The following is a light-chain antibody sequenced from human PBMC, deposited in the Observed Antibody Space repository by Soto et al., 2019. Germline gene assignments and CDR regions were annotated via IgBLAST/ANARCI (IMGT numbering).Light chain of an antibody. CDR2: GAS. Sequence: EKVMTQSRGSLSVSPGERATLSWRASQSVSSDLAWYQQKPGQAPRLLIYGASTRATGIPARFSGSGSGTEFTLIISSLQSEDFATYYCQQYYSYPWTFGPGTKVDI. V-gene: IGKV3-15*01. CDR3: QQYYSYPWT. J-gene: IGKJ1*01. CDR1: QSVSSD.